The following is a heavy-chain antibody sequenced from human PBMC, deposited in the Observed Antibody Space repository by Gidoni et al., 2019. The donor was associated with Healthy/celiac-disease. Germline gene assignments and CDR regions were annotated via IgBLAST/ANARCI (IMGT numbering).Heavy chain of an antibody. CDR1: GFTFSSYG. J-gene: IGHJ6*02. CDR2: ISYDGSNK. V-gene: IGHV3-30*18. CDR3: AKDLYDSSGYLVYYYYGMDV. Sequence: QVQLVESGGGVVQPGRSLRLSCAASGFTFSSYGMHWVRQAPGTGLEWVAVISYDGSNKYYADSVKGRFTISRDNSKNTLYLQMNSLRAEDTAVYYYAKDLYDSSGYLVYYYYGMDVWGQGTTVTVSS. D-gene: IGHD3-22*01.